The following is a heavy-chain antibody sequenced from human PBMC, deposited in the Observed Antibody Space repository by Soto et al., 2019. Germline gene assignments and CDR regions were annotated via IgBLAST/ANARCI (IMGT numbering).Heavy chain of an antibody. V-gene: IGHV3-23*01. CDR1: GFIFSSYA. J-gene: IGHJ4*02. CDR2: ISGSGGST. D-gene: IGHD6-6*01. Sequence: GGSLRLSCAPSGFIFSSYAMSWVRQAPGKGLEWVSAISGSGGSTYYADSVKGRFTISRDNSKNTLYLQMNSLRAEDTAVYYCAKVKSIAARPDFDYWGQGTLVTVS. CDR3: AKVKSIAARPDFDY.